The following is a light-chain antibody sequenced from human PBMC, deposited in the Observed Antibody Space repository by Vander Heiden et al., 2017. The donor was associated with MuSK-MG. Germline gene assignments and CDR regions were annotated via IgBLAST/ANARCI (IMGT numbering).Light chain of an antibody. CDR1: ANAFGVYNY. J-gene: IGLJ3*02. CDR3: ASYTGFSVL. CDR2: DVS. V-gene: IGLV2-11*01. Sequence: QSALPPPRPVSGSPGQSVPVTCTGRANAFGVYNYVSWYQQHPGKAPRVLIYDVSERPSGVPDRFSGSKSGNTASLTISGLQAEDEADYYCASYTGFSVLFGGGTKLTVL.